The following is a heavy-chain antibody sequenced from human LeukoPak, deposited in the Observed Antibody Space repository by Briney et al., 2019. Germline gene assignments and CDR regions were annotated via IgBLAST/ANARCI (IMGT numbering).Heavy chain of an antibody. J-gene: IGHJ4*02. V-gene: IGHV1-69*13. D-gene: IGHD1-26*01. CDR2: IIPIFGTA. CDR1: GGTFSSYA. CDR3: AREGSYYHFDY. Sequence: GASVKVSCKASGGTFSSYAISWVRQAPGQGLEWMGGIIPIFGTANYAQKFQGRVTITADESTSTAYMELSSLGSEDTAVYYCAREGSYYHFDYWGQGTLVTVSS.